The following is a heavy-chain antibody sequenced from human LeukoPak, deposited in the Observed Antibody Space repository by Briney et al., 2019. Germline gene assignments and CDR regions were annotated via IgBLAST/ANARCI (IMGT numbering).Heavy chain of an antibody. Sequence: SETLSLTCTVSGRSISSSPYYWGWIRQPPGTGLEWIGSIYYSGTTHYNPSLESRVTISVDTSKNQFSLKLASVTAADTAIYYCARDRGYSYGYGWFDPWGQGTLVTVSS. D-gene: IGHD5-18*01. CDR2: IYYSGTT. J-gene: IGHJ5*02. CDR1: GRSISSSPYY. CDR3: ARDRGYSYGYGWFDP. V-gene: IGHV4-39*07.